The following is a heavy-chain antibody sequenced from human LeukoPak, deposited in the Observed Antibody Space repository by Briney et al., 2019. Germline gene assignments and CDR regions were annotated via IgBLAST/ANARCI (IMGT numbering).Heavy chain of an antibody. CDR3: ARQGGGIRNGMDV. CDR2: IYYSGST. CDR1: GGSISSYY. Sequence: SETLSLTCTVSGGSISSYYWTWIRQPPGKGLEWIGYIYYSGSTNYNPSLKSRVTISVDTSKNQFSLKLSSVTAADTAVYYCARQGGGIRNGMDVWGQGTTVTVSS. J-gene: IGHJ6*02. V-gene: IGHV4-59*08. D-gene: IGHD4-23*01.